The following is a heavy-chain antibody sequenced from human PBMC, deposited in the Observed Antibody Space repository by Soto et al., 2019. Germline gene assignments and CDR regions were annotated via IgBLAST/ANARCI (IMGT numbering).Heavy chain of an antibody. CDR2: IYYSGST. CDR3: ARVFMITFWGDISYWFDP. J-gene: IGHJ5*02. CDR1: GGSISSGDYY. Sequence: QVQLQESGPGLVKPSQTLSLTCTVSGGSISSGDYYWSWIRQPPGKGLEWIGYIYYSGSTYYNPSLKSRVTLSVDTSKNQFSLKLSSVTAADTAVYYCARVFMITFWGDISYWFDPWGQGTLVTVSS. D-gene: IGHD3-16*01. V-gene: IGHV4-30-4*01.